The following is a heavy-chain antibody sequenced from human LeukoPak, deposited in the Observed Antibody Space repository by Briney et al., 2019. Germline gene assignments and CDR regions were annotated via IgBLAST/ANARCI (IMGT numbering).Heavy chain of an antibody. D-gene: IGHD6-13*01. Sequence: SETLSLTCTVSGGSISGYYWSWIRQPPGKGLEWIGYIYYSGGTNYNPSLKSRVTISVDTSKNQFSLRLSSVTAADTAVYFCARHDASSNWYGDFDYWGQGNLVTVSS. CDR2: IYYSGGT. CDR3: ARHDASSNWYGDFDY. J-gene: IGHJ4*01. CDR1: GGSISGYY. V-gene: IGHV4-59*08.